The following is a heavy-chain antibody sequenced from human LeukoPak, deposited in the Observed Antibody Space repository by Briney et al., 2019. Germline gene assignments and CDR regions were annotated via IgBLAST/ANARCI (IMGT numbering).Heavy chain of an antibody. D-gene: IGHD3-22*01. CDR2: IKQDGSEK. CDR1: GFAFNNNW. V-gene: IGHV3-7*01. Sequence: GGSLRLSCVAYGFAFNNNWMSWVRQAPGKGLEWVANIKQDGSEKYYVDSVKGRFTISRDNAKNSLSLEMNSLRAEDTAVYYCARDKYYDRFFDSWGQGTLVTVSS. CDR3: ARDKYYDRFFDS. J-gene: IGHJ4*02.